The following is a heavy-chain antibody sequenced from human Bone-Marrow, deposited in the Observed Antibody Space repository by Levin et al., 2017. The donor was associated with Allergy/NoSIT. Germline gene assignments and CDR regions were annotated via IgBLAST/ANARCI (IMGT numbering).Heavy chain of an antibody. CDR2: ISWNSGSI. J-gene: IGHJ3*02. CDR3: AKGNIVVVTAAAFDI. D-gene: IGHD2-21*02. CDR1: GFTFDDYA. Sequence: SLKISCAASGFTFDDYAMHWVRQAPGKGLEWVSGISWNSGSIGYADSVKGRFTISRDNAKNSLYLQMNSLRAEDTALYYCAKGNIVVVTAAAFDIWGQGTMVTVSS. V-gene: IGHV3-9*01.